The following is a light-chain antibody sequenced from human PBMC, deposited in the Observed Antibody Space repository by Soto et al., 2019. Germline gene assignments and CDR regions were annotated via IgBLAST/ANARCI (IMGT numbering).Light chain of an antibody. CDR2: EVS. V-gene: IGLV2-14*01. CDR1: RSDIGAFKF. J-gene: IGLJ1*01. CDR3: ASWDDNLRGV. Sequence: QSALTQPASVSGSPGQSLTISCTGTRSDIGAFKFVSWFQQHPGKAPKLVIYEVSNRPSGVSNRFSGSKSGNTASLTISGLRTEDEADYYCASWDDNLRGVFGTGTKVTVL.